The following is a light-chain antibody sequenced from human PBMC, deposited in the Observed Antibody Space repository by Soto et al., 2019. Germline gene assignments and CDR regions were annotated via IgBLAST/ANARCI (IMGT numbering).Light chain of an antibody. Sequence: QPVLTQPPSASGTPGQRVTISCSGSSSNIGSNTVNWYQHLPGTAPKLLIFNNHQRPSGVPDRFSGSKSGTSASLAISGLQSDDEADYYCTSCDDSLRVVFGGGTKLTVL. CDR3: TSCDDSLRVV. CDR2: NNH. J-gene: IGLJ2*01. CDR1: SSNIGSNT. V-gene: IGLV1-44*01.